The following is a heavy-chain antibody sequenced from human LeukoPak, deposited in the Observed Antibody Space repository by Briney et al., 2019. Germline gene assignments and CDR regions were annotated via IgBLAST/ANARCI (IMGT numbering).Heavy chain of an antibody. V-gene: IGHV4-4*07. CDR3: ARNPGRGYWYFDL. Sequence: SETLSLTCTVSGGSISSYYWSWIRQPAGKGLDWIGRIYTSGSTNYNPSLKSRVTMSVDTSKNQFSLKLSSVTAADTVVYYCARNPGRGYWYFDLWGRGTLVTVSS. CDR2: IYTSGST. J-gene: IGHJ2*01. CDR1: GGSISSYY.